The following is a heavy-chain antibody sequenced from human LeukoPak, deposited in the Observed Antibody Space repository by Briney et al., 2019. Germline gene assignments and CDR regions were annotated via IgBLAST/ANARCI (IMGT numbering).Heavy chain of an antibody. V-gene: IGHV4-59*01. Sequence: SETLSLTCTVSGGSISSYYWSRIRQPPGKGLEWIGHIYNSGSTNYNPSLKSRVTISVDTSKNQFSLKVSSVTAADTAVYYCARVGGSSSFGYWGQGTLVTVSS. CDR3: ARVGGSSSFGY. CDR1: GGSISSYY. D-gene: IGHD6-6*01. CDR2: IYNSGST. J-gene: IGHJ4*02.